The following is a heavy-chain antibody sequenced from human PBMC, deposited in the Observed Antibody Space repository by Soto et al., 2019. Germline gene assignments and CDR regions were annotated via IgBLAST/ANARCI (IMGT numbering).Heavy chain of an antibody. J-gene: IGHJ5*02. CDR2: IYHSGST. CDR3: ARDRITIFGGANWFDP. Sequence: QVQLQDSGPGLVKPSGTLSLTCAVSGGSISSSNWWSWVRQPPGKGLEWIGEIYHSGSTNYNPSLKSRVTISVDKSKNQCSLKLSSVTAADTAVYYCARDRITIFGGANWFDPWGQGTLVTVSS. D-gene: IGHD3-3*01. V-gene: IGHV4-4*02. CDR1: GGSISSSNW.